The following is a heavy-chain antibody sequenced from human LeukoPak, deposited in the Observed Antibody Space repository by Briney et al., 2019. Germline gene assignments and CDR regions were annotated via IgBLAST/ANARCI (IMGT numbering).Heavy chain of an antibody. CDR3: AKDTAKDYYYGMDV. Sequence: GRSLRLSCAATGFTFDDYAMHWVRQVPGKGLEWVSGISWNSGSIGYADSVKGRFTISRDNAKNSLYLQMNSLRAEDTALYYCAKDTAKDYYYGMDVWGQGTTVTVSS. J-gene: IGHJ6*02. V-gene: IGHV3-9*01. CDR2: ISWNSGSI. CDR1: GFTFDDYA.